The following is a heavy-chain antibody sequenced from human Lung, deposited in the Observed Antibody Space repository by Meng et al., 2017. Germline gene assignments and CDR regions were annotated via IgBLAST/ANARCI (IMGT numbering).Heavy chain of an antibody. CDR3: ARDDIVVVVAPEAYGMDV. CDR2: INTYNGDT. Sequence: QVQLVQSGAEVKKPGASVKVSCTASGYTFPSYGITWVRQAPGQGLEWMGWINTYNGDTKYAEKVQGRVTMTTDTSTSTVYMDLRNLRSDDTAVYYCARDDIVVVVAPEAYGMDVWGQGTTVTVSS. D-gene: IGHD2-15*01. CDR1: GYTFPSYG. V-gene: IGHV1-18*01. J-gene: IGHJ6*02.